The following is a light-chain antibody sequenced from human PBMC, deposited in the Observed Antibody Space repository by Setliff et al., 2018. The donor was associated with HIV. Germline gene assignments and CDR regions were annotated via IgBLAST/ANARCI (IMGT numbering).Light chain of an antibody. Sequence: QSVLAQPASVSGSPGQSLTISCTGTSSDVGTNDLVSWYQQHPGKAPKLIIHEASKRPSGVSNRFTGSKSGNTASLTISGLQAEDEADYYRCSFVVSHTFVFGTGTKV. CDR2: EAS. V-gene: IGLV2-23*01. J-gene: IGLJ1*01. CDR1: SSDVGTNDL. CDR3: CSFVVSHTFV.